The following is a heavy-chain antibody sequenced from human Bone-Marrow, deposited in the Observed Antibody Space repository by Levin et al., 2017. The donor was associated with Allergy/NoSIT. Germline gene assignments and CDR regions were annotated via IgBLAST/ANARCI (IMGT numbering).Heavy chain of an antibody. J-gene: IGHJ6*02. Sequence: PSETLSLTCAASGFTFSNYGMHWVRQAPGKGLEWVALIWYDGSNTYYVDSVKGRFTISRDNSKNTLFLQMNSLRADDTAVYYCARGDGASNNWDEFMGYYYYGMDVWGQGTTVTVSS. V-gene: IGHV3-33*01. CDR1: GFTFSNYG. CDR3: ARGDGASNNWDEFMGYYYYGMDV. D-gene: IGHD1-1*01. CDR2: IWYDGSNT.